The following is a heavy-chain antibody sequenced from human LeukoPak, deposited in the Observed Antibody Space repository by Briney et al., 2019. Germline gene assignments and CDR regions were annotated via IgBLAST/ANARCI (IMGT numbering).Heavy chain of an antibody. CDR2: IYYSGST. D-gene: IGHD3-22*01. J-gene: IGHJ3*02. V-gene: IGHV4-39*01. CDR1: GVSISSSSYY. CDR3: ARHTPKKYYYDSSGYSNAFDI. Sequence: SETLSLTCTVSGVSISSSSYYWGWIRQPPGKELEWIGSIYYSGSTYYNPSLKSRVTISVDTSKNQFSLRLSSVTAADTAVYYCARHTPKKYYYDSSGYSNAFDIWGQGTMVTVSS.